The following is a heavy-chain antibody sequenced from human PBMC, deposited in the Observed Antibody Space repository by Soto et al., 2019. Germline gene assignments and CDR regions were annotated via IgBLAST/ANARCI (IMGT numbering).Heavy chain of an antibody. V-gene: IGHV4-30-2*01. CDR1: GGSISSGGYS. J-gene: IGHJ5*02. CDR2: IYHSGST. CDR3: ARDGFSSSGWPFDP. Sequence: SETLSLTCAVSGGSISSGGYSWSWIRQPPGKGLEWIGYIYHSGSTYYNPSLKSRVTISVDRSKNQFSLQLNSVTPEDTAVYYCARDGFSSSGWPFDPWGQGNRVTVAS. D-gene: IGHD6-19*01.